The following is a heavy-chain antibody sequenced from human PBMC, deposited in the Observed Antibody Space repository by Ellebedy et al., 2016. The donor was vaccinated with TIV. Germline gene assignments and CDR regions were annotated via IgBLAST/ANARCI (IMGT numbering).Heavy chain of an antibody. Sequence: ASVKVSCKASGDTFSNYAISWVRQAPGQGLEWMGGIIPIFGTANYAQKFQGRVTITADESTSTAYMELSSLRSEDTAVYYCARDALNYYDSSGYPDYWGQGTLVTVSS. CDR1: GDTFSNYA. CDR3: ARDALNYYDSSGYPDY. V-gene: IGHV1-69*13. CDR2: IIPIFGTA. J-gene: IGHJ4*02. D-gene: IGHD3-22*01.